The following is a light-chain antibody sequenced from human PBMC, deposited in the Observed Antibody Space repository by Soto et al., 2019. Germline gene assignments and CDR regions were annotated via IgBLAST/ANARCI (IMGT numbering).Light chain of an antibody. V-gene: IGKV3-20*01. CDR3: QQYNNWPPWT. Sequence: EIVLTQSPGTLSLSPGERATLSCRASHSVTSDYLAWYQQKPGQAPRLLIYGATKRATGIPDRFSGSGSGTDFTLTISRLEAEDFAVYYCQQYNNWPPWTFGQGTKVDIK. CDR2: GAT. CDR1: HSVTSDY. J-gene: IGKJ1*01.